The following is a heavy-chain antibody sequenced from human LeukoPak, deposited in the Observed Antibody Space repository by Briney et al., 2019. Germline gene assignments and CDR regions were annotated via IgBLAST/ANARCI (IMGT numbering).Heavy chain of an antibody. V-gene: IGHV3-21*01. CDR2: ISSSSSYI. CDR3: ASTNPIAVAGTVMDY. D-gene: IGHD6-19*01. CDR1: GFTFSSYS. J-gene: IGHJ4*02. Sequence: GGSLRLSCAASGFTFSSYSMNWVRQAPGKGLEWVSSISSSSSYIYYADSVKGRFTISRDNAKNSLYLQMNSLRAENTAVYYCASTNPIAVAGTVMDYWGQGTLVTVSS.